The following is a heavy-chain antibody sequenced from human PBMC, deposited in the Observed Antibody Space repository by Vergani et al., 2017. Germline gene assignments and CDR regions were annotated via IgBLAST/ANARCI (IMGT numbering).Heavy chain of an antibody. CDR3: ARHRGSGGFFPSSDFYGMDV. D-gene: IGHD3-10*01. CDR1: DSSIMTNPY. CDR2: IHHFVDT. V-gene: IGHV4-38-2*01. J-gene: IGHJ6*02. Sequence: QVQLQESGPGLVKPSETLTLTCDVSDSSIMTNPYWGWFRQSPGKGLEWIGCIHHFVDTHYNSSLKCGVSISIVSSSKFSLSLTHVTAADTAIYYCARHRGSGGFFPSSDFYGMDVWGHGTTVTVSS.